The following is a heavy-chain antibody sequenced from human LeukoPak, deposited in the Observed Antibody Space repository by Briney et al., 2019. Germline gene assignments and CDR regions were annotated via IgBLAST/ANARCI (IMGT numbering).Heavy chain of an antibody. CDR3: AKGTIRVVPAAPLDY. V-gene: IGHV3-23*01. Sequence: GGSLRLSCAASGFTFSSYAMSLVRQAPGKGLEWVSAISGSGGSTYYADSVKGRFTISRDNSKNTLYLQMNSLRAEDTAVYYCAKGTIRVVPAAPLDYWGQGTLVTVSS. CDR2: ISGSGGST. CDR1: GFTFSSYA. J-gene: IGHJ4*02. D-gene: IGHD2-2*01.